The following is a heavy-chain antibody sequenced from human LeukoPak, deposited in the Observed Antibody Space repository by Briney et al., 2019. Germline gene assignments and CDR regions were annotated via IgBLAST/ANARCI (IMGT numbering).Heavy chain of an antibody. V-gene: IGHV3-30*03. CDR2: ISYDGRNK. J-gene: IGHJ4*02. CDR3: ATDLGGGSWYGYYFDY. Sequence: GGSLRLSCAASGFTFSSYGMHWVRQAPGKGLEWVAVISYDGRNKYYADSVKGRFTISRDNSKNTLYLQMNSLRAEDTAVYYCATDLGGGSWYGYYFDYWGQGTLVTVSS. D-gene: IGHD2-15*01. CDR1: GFTFSSYG.